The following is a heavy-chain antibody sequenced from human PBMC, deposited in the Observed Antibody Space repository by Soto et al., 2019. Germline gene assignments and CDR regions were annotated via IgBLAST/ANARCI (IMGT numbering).Heavy chain of an antibody. V-gene: IGHV1-2*04. CDR1: GYSFTDYH. D-gene: IGHD2-8*01. J-gene: IGHJ6*02. CDR2: INPKSGGT. Sequence: GASVKVSCKASGYSFTDYHIHWVRQAPGQGLEWLGRINPKSGGTSTAQKFQGWVTMTTDTSISTAFMELTRLTSDDTAIYYCARGDSTDCSNGVCSFFYNHDMDVWGQGTTVTV. CDR3: ARGDSTDCSNGVCSFFYNHDMDV.